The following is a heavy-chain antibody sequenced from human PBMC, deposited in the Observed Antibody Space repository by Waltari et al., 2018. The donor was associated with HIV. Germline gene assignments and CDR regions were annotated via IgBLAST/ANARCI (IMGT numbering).Heavy chain of an antibody. CDR1: GYSILSADN. D-gene: IGHD2-15*01. V-gene: IGHV4-38-2*01. CDR3: ARSDIVVVVAGLWAFDY. J-gene: IGHJ4*02. Sequence: QVQLQEWGHGLVKPSETRSLTGAVPGYSILSADNWGWLGQSHGKGLEWIGSIYHSGSTYYNPSLKSRVTISVDPSKNQFSLKLSSVTAADTAVYYCARSDIVVVVAGLWAFDYWGQGTLVTVSS. CDR2: IYHSGST.